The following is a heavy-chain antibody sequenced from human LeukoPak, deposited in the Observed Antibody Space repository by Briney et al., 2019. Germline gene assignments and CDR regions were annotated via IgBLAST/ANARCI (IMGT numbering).Heavy chain of an antibody. CDR3: ARVGSPQYFQD. V-gene: IGHV3-48*03. D-gene: IGHD3-16*01. Sequence: PGGSLRLSCAASGFTFSSYEMNWVRQAPGKGLECVSYISGSGDTTYYADSVKGRFSISRDNAKNSLYLRMNSLRAEDTAVYFCARVGSPQYFQDWGQGTLVTVSS. CDR1: GFTFSSYE. CDR2: ISGSGDTT. J-gene: IGHJ1*01.